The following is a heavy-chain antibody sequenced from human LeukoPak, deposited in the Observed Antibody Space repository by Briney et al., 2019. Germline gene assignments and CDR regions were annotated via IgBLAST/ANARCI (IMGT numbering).Heavy chain of an antibody. CDR1: GGSISSYY. D-gene: IGHD6-25*01. V-gene: IGHV4-4*07. CDR3: ARDGTPIYSSGWVYMDV. Sequence: SSETLSLTCTVSGGSISSYYWGWIRQPAGKGLEWIGRIYTSGSTNYNPSLKSRVTMSVDTSKNQFSLKLSSVTAADTAVYYCARDGTPIYSSGWVYMDVWGKGTTVTISS. J-gene: IGHJ6*04. CDR2: IYTSGST.